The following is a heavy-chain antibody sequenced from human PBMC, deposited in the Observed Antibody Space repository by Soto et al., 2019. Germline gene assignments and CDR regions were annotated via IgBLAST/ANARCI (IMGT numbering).Heavy chain of an antibody. CDR1: GYTFTSYG. J-gene: IGHJ5*02. CDR2: ISAYNGNT. Sequence: GASVKVSCKASGYTFTSYGISWVRQAPGQGLEWMGWISAYNGNTNYAQKLQGRVTMTTDTSTSTAYMELRSLRSDDTAVYYCVGCSSTSCQTENNWFDPWGQGTLVTVSS. D-gene: IGHD2-2*01. CDR3: VGCSSTSCQTENNWFDP. V-gene: IGHV1-18*01.